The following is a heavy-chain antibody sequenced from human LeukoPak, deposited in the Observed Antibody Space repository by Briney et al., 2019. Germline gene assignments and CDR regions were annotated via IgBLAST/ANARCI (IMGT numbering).Heavy chain of an antibody. CDR1: GFTFSSHA. V-gene: IGHV3-48*02. J-gene: IGHJ6*02. CDR3: ASGRGSGVVVPIDV. CDR2: ISSSYNTI. Sequence: GGSLRLSCAASGFTFSSHAMNWVRQAPGKGLEWGSYISSSYNTIYSAASVKGRFPISRDNAKNSLYLQMHSLRDEDTAVYYCASGRGSGVVVPIDVWGQGPPVTVSS. D-gene: IGHD2-2*01.